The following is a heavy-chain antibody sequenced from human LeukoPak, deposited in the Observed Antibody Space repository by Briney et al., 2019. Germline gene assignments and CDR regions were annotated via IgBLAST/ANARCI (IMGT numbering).Heavy chain of an antibody. V-gene: IGHV3-48*03. D-gene: IGHD1-26*01. CDR1: GFTFSSYE. Sequence: PGGSLRLSCAASGFTFSSYEMNWVRQAPGKGPEWVSYISGSGSTIYYADSVKGRFTISRDNAKNSLYLQMNSLRAEDTAVYYCARDRAYSGSIFHYWGQGTLVTVSS. CDR3: ARDRAYSGSIFHY. J-gene: IGHJ4*02. CDR2: ISGSGSTI.